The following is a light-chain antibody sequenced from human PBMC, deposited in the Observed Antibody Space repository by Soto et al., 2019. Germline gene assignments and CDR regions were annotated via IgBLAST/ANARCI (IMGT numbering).Light chain of an antibody. CDR3: FSYRSTGILL. CDR2: EVS. CDR1: SSDVGGYNF. Sequence: QSALTQPGSVSGSPGQSITIYCIGTSSDVGGYNFVSWYQQHPGKAPKLMIYEVSNRPSGVSTRFSGSKSGNTASLTISGLQAEDDADYYCFSYRSTGILLFGGGTKLTVL. V-gene: IGLV2-14*01. J-gene: IGLJ2*01.